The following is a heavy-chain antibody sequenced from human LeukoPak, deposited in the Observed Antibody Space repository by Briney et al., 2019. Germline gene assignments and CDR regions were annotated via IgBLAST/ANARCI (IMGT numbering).Heavy chain of an antibody. CDR3: ARDDCSTTPCYAY. CDR2: IWYDGSKT. Sequence: PGGSLRLSCAASGFTFTNYGINWVRQAPGEGLEWVAAIWYDGSKTSYTDSVKGRFTVSRDISKNTVYLQMNRLKAGDTAVYYCARDDCSTTPCYAYWGQGTLVTVSS. J-gene: IGHJ4*02. D-gene: IGHD2-2*01. V-gene: IGHV3-33*08. CDR1: GFTFTNYG.